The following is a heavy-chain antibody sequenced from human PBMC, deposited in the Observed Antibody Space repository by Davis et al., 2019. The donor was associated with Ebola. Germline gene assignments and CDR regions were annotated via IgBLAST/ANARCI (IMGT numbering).Heavy chain of an antibody. Sequence: SVKVSCKASGYTFTSYYMHWVRQAPGQGLEWMGRIIPILGIANYAQKFQGRVTITADESTSTAYMELSSLRSEDTAVYYCAREKTGTQFYGMDVWGQGTTVTVSS. CDR1: GYTFTSYY. V-gene: IGHV1-69*04. CDR3: AREKTGTQFYGMDV. D-gene: IGHD1-7*01. J-gene: IGHJ6*02. CDR2: IIPILGIA.